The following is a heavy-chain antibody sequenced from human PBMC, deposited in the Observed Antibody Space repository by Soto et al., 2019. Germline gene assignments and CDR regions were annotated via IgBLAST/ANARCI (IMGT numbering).Heavy chain of an antibody. CDR2: ISYDGSNK. CDR3: ARDFEKTVGGTGIY. Sequence: GGSLRLSCAASGFTFSSYAMHWVRQAPGKGLDWVAVISYDGSNKYYADSVKGRFTISRDETKNTLYLQMNSLRAEDTAVYYCARDFEKTVGGTGIYWGQGTLVTVSS. D-gene: IGHD6-19*01. CDR1: GFTFSSYA. J-gene: IGHJ4*02. V-gene: IGHV3-30-3*01.